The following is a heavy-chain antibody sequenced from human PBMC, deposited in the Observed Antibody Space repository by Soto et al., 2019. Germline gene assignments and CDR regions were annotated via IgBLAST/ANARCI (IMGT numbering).Heavy chain of an antibody. V-gene: IGHV2-5*02. CDR2: VYWDDDK. CDR3: AHRLGGYTWNDGYLDY. Sequence: SGPMLVNPTETLTLTCSLSGFALTARPVGVGWIRQPPGGALEWLAVVYWDDDKRYSPSLRSRLTITKDTSNTQVVLMVTNMDPVDTATYYCAHRLGGYTWNDGYLDYWGQGILVTVSS. J-gene: IGHJ4*03. CDR1: GFALTARPVG. D-gene: IGHD1-20*01.